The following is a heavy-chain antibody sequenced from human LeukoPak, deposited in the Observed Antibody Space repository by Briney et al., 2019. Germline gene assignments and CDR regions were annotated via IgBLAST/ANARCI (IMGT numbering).Heavy chain of an antibody. J-gene: IGHJ2*01. CDR1: GFTFSNHG. V-gene: IGHV3-23*01. Sequence: GGSLRLSCVASGFTFSNHGMSWVRQAPGKGLEWVSSISANSVYTYYAASVKGRFTISRDNSKNTLFLQMNNMGAEDTAIYFCAKIGVTGSWFFDLWGRGTLRSVSA. D-gene: IGHD3-3*01. CDR3: AKIGVTGSWFFDL. CDR2: ISANSVYT.